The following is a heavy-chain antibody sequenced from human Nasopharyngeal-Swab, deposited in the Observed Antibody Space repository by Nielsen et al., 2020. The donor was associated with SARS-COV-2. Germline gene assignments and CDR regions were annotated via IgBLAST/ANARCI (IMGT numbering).Heavy chain of an antibody. CDR3: AKTFLIAPRTYDY. V-gene: IGHV3-23*01. J-gene: IGHJ4*02. CDR2: IGTSDDT. CDR1: GFNFASFA. Sequence: GGSLRLSCAASGFNFASFAITWVRQAPGKGLEWVSTIGTSDDTYYTDSVKGRFAISRDNSKNKVYLQMDSLRPDDTALYYCAKTFLIAPRTYDYWGQATLVTVSS. D-gene: IGHD2/OR15-2a*01.